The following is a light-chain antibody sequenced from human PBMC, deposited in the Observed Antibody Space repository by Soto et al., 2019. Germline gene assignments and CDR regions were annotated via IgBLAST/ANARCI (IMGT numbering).Light chain of an antibody. CDR2: GVS. CDR3: SSYPSTNTLV. J-gene: IGLJ2*01. Sequence: QSALTQPASVSGSPGQSITISCTGTSSDVGDYHYVSWYQQHPGKAPKLIIYGVSNRPSGISNRFSGSKSGNTASLTISGLQSEDEADYYCSSYPSTNTLVFGGGTKLTVL. V-gene: IGLV2-14*01. CDR1: SSDVGDYHY.